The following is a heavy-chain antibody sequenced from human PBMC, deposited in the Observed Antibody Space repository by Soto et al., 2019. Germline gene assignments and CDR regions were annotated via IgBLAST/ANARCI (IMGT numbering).Heavy chain of an antibody. J-gene: IGHJ4*02. Sequence: SETLSLTCTVSGGSISSGGYYWSWIRQHPGKGLEWIGYMYYSGSSQYNPSLRSRVTMSVDTSKNQFSLKLSSVTAADTAVYYCARHMGGSGYYLYFDSWGQGALVTVSS. D-gene: IGHD3-22*01. V-gene: IGHV4-31*03. CDR2: MYYSGSS. CDR3: ARHMGGSGYYLYFDS. CDR1: GGSISSGGYY.